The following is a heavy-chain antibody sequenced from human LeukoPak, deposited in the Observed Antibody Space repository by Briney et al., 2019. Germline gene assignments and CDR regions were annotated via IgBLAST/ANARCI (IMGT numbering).Heavy chain of an antibody. CDR1: DFTLSNYA. J-gene: IGHJ4*02. D-gene: IGHD3-10*01. Sequence: GGSLRLSCAASDFTLSNYAMSWFRQAPGKGLEGVSSISGNGYNTYYAASVKDRFTISGDSSTNTLTPQMHRLRAEDTAVYYCAKGVRLWFAFYFDYWGQGTLVTVSS. V-gene: IGHV3-23*01. CDR3: AKGVRLWFAFYFDY. CDR2: ISGNGYNT.